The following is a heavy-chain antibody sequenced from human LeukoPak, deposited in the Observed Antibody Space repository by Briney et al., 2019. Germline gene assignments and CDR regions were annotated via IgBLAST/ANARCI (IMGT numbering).Heavy chain of an antibody. CDR1: GFTFSSYW. CDR3: ANIAVAGFDY. Sequence: GGSLRLSCAASGFTFSSYWMSWVRQAPGKGLEWVANIKQDGSEKYYVDSVKGRFTISRDNSKNTLYLQMNSLRAEDTAVYYCANIAVAGFDYWGQGTLVTVSS. D-gene: IGHD6-19*01. CDR2: IKQDGSEK. V-gene: IGHV3-7*03. J-gene: IGHJ4*02.